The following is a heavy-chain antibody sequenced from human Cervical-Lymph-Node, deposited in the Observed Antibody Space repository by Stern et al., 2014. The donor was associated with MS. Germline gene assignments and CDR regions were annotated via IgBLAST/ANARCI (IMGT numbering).Heavy chain of an antibody. V-gene: IGHV3-30*03. CDR1: GFSLSNSG. CDR2: MSFVGGNK. Sequence: MQLVESGGGVVQPGRSLTLSCAASGFSLSNSGMHWVRQAPGKVLEWVAVMSFVGGNKKYGDSVKGRFSISRDMANNTLFLQMNSLRPEDTAVYYCMGVGDAMHVWGQGTTVIVSS. J-gene: IGHJ6*02. CDR3: MGVGDAMHV.